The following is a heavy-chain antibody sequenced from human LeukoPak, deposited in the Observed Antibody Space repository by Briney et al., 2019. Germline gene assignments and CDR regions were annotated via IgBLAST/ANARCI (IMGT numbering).Heavy chain of an antibody. J-gene: IGHJ3*02. CDR2: IYYSGST. CDR1: GGSISSYY. V-gene: IGHV4-59*08. Sequence: SETLSLTCTVSGGSISSYYWSWIRQPPGKGLEWIGYIYYSGSTNYNPSLQSRVTISVDTSKNQFSLKLSSVTAADTAVYYCARGGFAAFDIWGQGTMVTVSS. CDR3: ARGGFAAFDI.